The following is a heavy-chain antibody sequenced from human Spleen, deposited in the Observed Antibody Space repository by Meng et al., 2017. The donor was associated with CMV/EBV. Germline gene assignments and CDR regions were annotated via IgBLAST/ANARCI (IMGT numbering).Heavy chain of an antibody. CDR2: IYHSGST. V-gene: IGHV4-59*12. CDR1: GGSISSYF. D-gene: IGHD2-2*01. J-gene: IGHJ6*02. CDR3: ARGWASTPYGMDV. Sequence: SETLSLTCTVSGGSISSYFWSWIRQPPGKGLEWIGYIYHSGSTYYNPSLKSRVTISVDTSKNQFSLKLSSVTAADTAVYYCARGWASTPYGMDVWGQGTPVTVSS.